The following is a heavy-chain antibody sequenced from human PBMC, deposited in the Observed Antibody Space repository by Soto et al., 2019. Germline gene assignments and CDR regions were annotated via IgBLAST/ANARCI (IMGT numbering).Heavy chain of an antibody. CDR3: VRTSLVVAAATREDY. V-gene: IGHV3-74*01. CDR2: INSDGSST. D-gene: IGHD2-15*01. J-gene: IGHJ4*02. Sequence: GGSLRLSCAASGFTFSSYWVHWVSQAPGKGLVWVSRINSDGSSTSYADSVKGRFTISRDNAKNTLYLQMNSLRAEDTAVYYCVRTSLVVAAATREDYWGQGTLVTVSS. CDR1: GFTFSSYW.